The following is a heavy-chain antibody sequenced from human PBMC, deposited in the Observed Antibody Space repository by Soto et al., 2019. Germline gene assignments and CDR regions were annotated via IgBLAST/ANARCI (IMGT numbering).Heavy chain of an antibody. CDR2: LYSGGST. CDR3: ARDRPGDEGDAFDI. CDR1: GLTVSSNY. J-gene: IGHJ3*02. Sequence: EVQLVETGGGLIQPGGSLGLSCAASGLTVSSNYMNWVRQAPGKGLEWVSVLYSGGSTHSAGSVKGRFIISRDNSKNTVYLQMNSLRAEDTAVYYCARDRPGDEGDAFDIWGHGTMVTVSS. D-gene: IGHD3-10*01. V-gene: IGHV3-53*02.